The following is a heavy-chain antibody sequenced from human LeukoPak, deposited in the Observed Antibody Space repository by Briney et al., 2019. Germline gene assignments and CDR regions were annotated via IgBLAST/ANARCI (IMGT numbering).Heavy chain of an antibody. J-gene: IGHJ4*02. V-gene: IGHV3-23*01. D-gene: IGHD6-6*01. CDR3: ARADDSSSGYFDY. Sequence: GGTLRLSCAASGFTFSSYGMSWVRQAPGKGLEWVSAISTTGGTTYYAGSVKGRFTISRDNSRNTLYLQVNSLRAEDTAVYYCARADDSSSGYFDYWGQGTLVTVSS. CDR1: GFTFSSYG. CDR2: ISTTGGTT.